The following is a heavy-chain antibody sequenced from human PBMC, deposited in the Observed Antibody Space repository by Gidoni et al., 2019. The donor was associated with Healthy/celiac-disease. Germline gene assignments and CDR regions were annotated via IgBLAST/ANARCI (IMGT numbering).Heavy chain of an antibody. CDR1: GFTFSGSS. CDR3: ARAAYYYDSSGPIVEYFQH. J-gene: IGHJ1*01. CDR2: SSSSSSTI. Sequence: ETQLVESGGGLVQPGGSLRLSCAASGFTFSGSSMNWVRQAPVKGLEWISYSSSSSSTIYYADSVKGRFTISRDNAKNSLYLQMNSLRDEDTAVYYCARAAYYYDSSGPIVEYFQHWGQGTLVTVSS. V-gene: IGHV3-48*02. D-gene: IGHD3-22*01.